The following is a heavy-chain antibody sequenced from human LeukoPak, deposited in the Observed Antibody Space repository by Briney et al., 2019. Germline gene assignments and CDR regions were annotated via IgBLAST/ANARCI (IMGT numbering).Heavy chain of an antibody. CDR3: AKDSGTYYKAFDY. CDR1: GFAFSSYA. D-gene: IGHD1-26*01. CDR2: ISATGGST. Sequence: GGSLRLSCAASGFAFSSYAMTWVRQAPGKGLEWVSTISATGGSTYYADSVKGRLTISRDNSKNTLYLQMNSLRAEDTAVYSCAKDSGTYYKAFDYWGQGTLVTVSS. J-gene: IGHJ4*02. V-gene: IGHV3-23*01.